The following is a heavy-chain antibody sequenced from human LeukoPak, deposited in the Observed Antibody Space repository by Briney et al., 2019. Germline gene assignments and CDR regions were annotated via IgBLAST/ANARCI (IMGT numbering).Heavy chain of an antibody. CDR3: ARVPDDTYDYAWGSYLKYYFDY. V-gene: IGHV4-34*01. J-gene: IGHJ4*02. CDR1: GGSFSGYY. D-gene: IGHD3-16*02. Sequence: SETLSLTCAVYGGSFSGYYWSWIRQPPGKGLEWIGEINHSGSTNYNPSLKSRVTISVDTSKNQFSLKLSSVTAADTAVYYCARVPDDTYDYAWGSYLKYYFDYWGQGTLVTVSS. CDR2: INHSGST.